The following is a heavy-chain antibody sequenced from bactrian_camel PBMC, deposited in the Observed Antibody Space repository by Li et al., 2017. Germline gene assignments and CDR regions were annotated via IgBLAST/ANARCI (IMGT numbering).Heavy chain of an antibody. CDR2: VEFDGGKT. Sequence: VQLVESGGGLVQPGGSLRLSCAASGFTFSITHMSWVRQAPGKGLEWVSFVEFDGGKTSYADSVKGRFTISRDTAKNTVYLQMNSLKPEGTAMYYCAVRTGVYPRSSCSDLAANNYNYWGQGTQVTVS. CDR1: GFTFSITH. J-gene: IGHJ4*01. V-gene: IGHV3S42*01. CDR3: AVRTGVYPRSSCSDLAANNYNY. D-gene: IGHD3*01.